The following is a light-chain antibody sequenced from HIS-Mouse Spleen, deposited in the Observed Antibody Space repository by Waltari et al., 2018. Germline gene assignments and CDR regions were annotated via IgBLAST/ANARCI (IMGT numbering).Light chain of an antibody. J-gene: IGLJ3*02. CDR2: DVS. Sequence: QSALTQPRPVSGSPGQSVTISCTGTSRYVGGHHYVSWYQQHPGKAPKLMIYDVSKRPSGVPDRFAGSKSGNTASLTISGLQAEDEADYYCCSYAGSYTWVFGGGTKLTVL. CDR1: SRYVGGHHY. V-gene: IGLV2-11*01. CDR3: CSYAGSYTWV.